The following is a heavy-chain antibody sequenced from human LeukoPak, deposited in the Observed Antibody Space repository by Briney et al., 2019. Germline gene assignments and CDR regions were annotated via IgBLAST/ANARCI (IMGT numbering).Heavy chain of an antibody. D-gene: IGHD5-12*01. J-gene: IGHJ4*02. V-gene: IGHV3-73*01. Sequence: VQPGGSLKLSCAASGFTFSGSAMHWVRQASGKGLEWVGRIRSKANSYATAYAASVKGRFTISRDDSKNTAYLQMNSLKTEDTAVYYCTSPSATADYWGQGTLVTVSS. CDR3: TSPSATADY. CDR1: GFTFSGSA. CDR2: IRSKANSYAT.